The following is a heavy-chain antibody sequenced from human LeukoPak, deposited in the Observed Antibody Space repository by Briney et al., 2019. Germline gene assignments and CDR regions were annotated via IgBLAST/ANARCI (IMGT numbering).Heavy chain of an antibody. CDR1: GFTFSSYA. V-gene: IGHV3-30-3*01. CDR2: ISYDGSNK. CDR3: ARDSGWGAVAGYGY. D-gene: IGHD6-19*01. J-gene: IGHJ4*02. Sequence: GRSLRLSCAASGFTFSSYAMHWVRQAPGKGLEWVAVISYDGSNKYYADSVKGRFTISRDNAKNSLYLQMNSLRAEDTAVYYCARDSGWGAVAGYGYWGQGTLVTVSS.